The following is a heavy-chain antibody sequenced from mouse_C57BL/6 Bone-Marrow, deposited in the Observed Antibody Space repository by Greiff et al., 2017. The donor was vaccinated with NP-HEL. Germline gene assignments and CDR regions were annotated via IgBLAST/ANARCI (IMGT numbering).Heavy chain of an antibody. CDR1: GFTFSDYG. J-gene: IGHJ1*03. CDR3: ARVYYGSSYDWYFDV. V-gene: IGHV5-17*01. D-gene: IGHD1-1*01. CDR2: ISSGSSTI. Sequence: EVQGVESGGDLVKPGGSLKLSCAASGFTFSDYGMHWVRQAPEKGLEWVAYISSGSSTIYFADTVKGRFTISRDHAKNALFLQMTSLRSEDTAMYYCARVYYGSSYDWYFDVWGKGTTVTVSS.